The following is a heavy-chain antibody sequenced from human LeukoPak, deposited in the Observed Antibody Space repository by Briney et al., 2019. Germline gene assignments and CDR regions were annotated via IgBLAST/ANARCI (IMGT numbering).Heavy chain of an antibody. V-gene: IGHV1-18*01. D-gene: IGHD6-19*01. J-gene: IGHJ4*02. CDR1: GYTFTSYG. Sequence: ASVKVSCKASGYTFTSYGISWVRQAPGQGLEWMGWISAYNGNTNYAQKLQGRVTMTTDTSTSTAYMELRSLRSDDTAVYYCARLPLVAVAGTGSKKIKDGFDYWGQGTLVTVSS. CDR3: ARLPLVAVAGTGSKKIKDGFDY. CDR2: ISAYNGNT.